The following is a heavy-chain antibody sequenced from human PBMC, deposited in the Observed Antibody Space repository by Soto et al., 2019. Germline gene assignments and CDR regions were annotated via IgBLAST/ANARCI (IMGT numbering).Heavy chain of an antibody. CDR3: ARQSAVAGNWFGP. J-gene: IGHJ5*02. CDR1: GGSISISSYY. Sequence: PSETLSLTCTVSGGSISISSYYWCWIRQPPGKGLEWIGSIYYSGSTYYNPSLKSRVTISVDTSKNQFSLKLSSVTAADTAVYYCARQSAVAGNWFGPWGQGTLVTVSS. D-gene: IGHD6-19*01. CDR2: IYYSGST. V-gene: IGHV4-39*01.